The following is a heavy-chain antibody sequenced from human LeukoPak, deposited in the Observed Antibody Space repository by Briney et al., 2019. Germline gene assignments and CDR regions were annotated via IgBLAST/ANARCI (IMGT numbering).Heavy chain of an antibody. Sequence: PSETLSLTCTLAGGSVSSSCSGSVRQPPRKGLEWIGYINYSGSTNTNPSLKSRVPISVDTSTTQFSLKLSSVTATAPAVSYCGRNNYHPSLKGRFTISVDTSKNQLYLKLTAVTAADTAVYYCARVGGIAVAGGISFQHWGQGTLVTVSS. CDR2: INYSGST. J-gene: IGHJ1*01. V-gene: IGHV4-59*02. D-gene: IGHD2-2*02. CDR3: GRNNYHPSLKGRFTISVDTSKNQLYLKLTAVTAADTAVYYCARVGGIAVAGGISFQH. CDR1: GGSVSSSC.